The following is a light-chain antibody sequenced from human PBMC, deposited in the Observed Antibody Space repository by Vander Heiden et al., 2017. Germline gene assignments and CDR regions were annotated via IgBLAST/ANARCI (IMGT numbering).Light chain of an antibody. CDR1: SSNIVSNY. CDR3: AAWDASLSGWV. J-gene: IGLJ3*02. CDR2: RNN. V-gene: IGLV1-47*01. Sequence: QSVLTQPPSASGTPGQRVPISCSGSSSNIVSNYVYWYQQLPGTAPKLLIYRNNQRPSGVPDRFSGSKSGTSASLAISGLRSEDEADYYCAAWDASLSGWVFGGGTKLTVL.